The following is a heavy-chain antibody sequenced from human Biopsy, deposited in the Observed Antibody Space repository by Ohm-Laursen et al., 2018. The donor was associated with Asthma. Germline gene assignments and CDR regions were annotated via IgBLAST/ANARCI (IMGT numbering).Heavy chain of an antibody. D-gene: IGHD6-19*01. V-gene: IGHV4-39*01. CDR3: ARASVAASSNWFDP. J-gene: IGHJ5*02. Sequence: GTLSLTCSVSGGSISNSNYYWGWIRQSPGKGLEWIGSLHYSGSPYYTFYNPSLESRVTISLDASKNEFSLRLTYVTAADTAVYYCARASVAASSNWFDPWGQGTLVTVSS. CDR2: LHYSGSPYYT. CDR1: GGSISNSNYY.